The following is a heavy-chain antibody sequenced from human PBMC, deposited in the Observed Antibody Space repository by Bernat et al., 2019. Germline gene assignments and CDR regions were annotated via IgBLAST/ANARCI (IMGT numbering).Heavy chain of an antibody. CDR2: ISGSGGST. CDR3: AKVTAPGIAAAGTPYYFAY. D-gene: IGHD6-13*01. J-gene: IGHJ4*02. CDR1: GFTFSSYA. V-gene: IGHV3-23*04. Sequence: EVQLVESGGGLVQPGGSLRLSCAASGFTFSSYAMSWVRQAPGKGLEWVSAISGSGGSTYYADSVKGRFTISRDNSKNTLYLQMNSLRAEDTAVYYCAKVTAPGIAAAGTPYYFAYWGQGPLVTVSS.